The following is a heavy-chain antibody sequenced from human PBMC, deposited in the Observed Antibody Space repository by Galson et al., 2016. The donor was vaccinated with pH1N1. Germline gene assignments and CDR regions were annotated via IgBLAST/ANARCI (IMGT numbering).Heavy chain of an antibody. V-gene: IGHV3-23*01. J-gene: IGHJ4*02. Sequence: SLRLSCAASGFTFSSYAMTWVRQAPGKGLQWVSTISSSYGNIFYADSVRGRFTISRDNSKSTLYLQLKSLRAEDTALYYCAKLGNGFYGFDHWGQGALVTVSS. D-gene: IGHD3-3*01. CDR2: ISSSYGNI. CDR1: GFTFSSYA. CDR3: AKLGNGFYGFDH.